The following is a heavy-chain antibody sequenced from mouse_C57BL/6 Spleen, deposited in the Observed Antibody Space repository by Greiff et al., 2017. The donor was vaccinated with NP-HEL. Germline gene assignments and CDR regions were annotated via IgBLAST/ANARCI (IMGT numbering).Heavy chain of an antibody. CDR3: ARSPLRRYAMDY. D-gene: IGHD1-1*01. Sequence: EVQLQQSGPELVKPGASVKISCKASGYTFTDYYMNWVKQSHGKSLEWIGDINPNNGGTSYNQKFKGKATLTVDKSSSTAYMELRSLTSEDSAVYYGARSPLRRYAMDYWGQGTSVTVSS. CDR2: INPNNGGT. CDR1: GYTFTDYY. J-gene: IGHJ4*01. V-gene: IGHV1-26*01.